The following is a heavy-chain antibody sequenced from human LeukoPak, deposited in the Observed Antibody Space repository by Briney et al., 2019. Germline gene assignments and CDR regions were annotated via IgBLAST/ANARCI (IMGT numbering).Heavy chain of an antibody. V-gene: IGHV3-11*06. Sequence: PGGSLRLSCAASGFTFSDYYMSWIRQAPGKGLEWVSYISSSSSYTNYADSVKGRFTISRDNAKNSLYLQMNSLRAEDTAVYYCARWAVARGNEPIYYYYYGMDVWGKGTTVTVSS. D-gene: IGHD6-19*01. CDR2: ISSSSSYT. J-gene: IGHJ6*04. CDR1: GFTFSDYY. CDR3: ARWAVARGNEPIYYYYYGMDV.